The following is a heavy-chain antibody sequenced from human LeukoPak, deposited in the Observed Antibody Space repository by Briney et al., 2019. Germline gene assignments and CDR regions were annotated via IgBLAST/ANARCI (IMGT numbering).Heavy chain of an antibody. Sequence: GGSLRLSCAASGFTFSNYAMSWVRQAPGKGLEWVSAISGSGNSTYYADSVKGRFTISRDNSKDTLYLQMNSLRAEDTAVYYCAKGGYCSSTSCLRAFDYWGQGTLVTVSS. CDR1: GFTFSNYA. D-gene: IGHD2-2*01. V-gene: IGHV3-23*01. CDR3: AKGGYCSSTSCLRAFDY. CDR2: ISGSGNST. J-gene: IGHJ4*02.